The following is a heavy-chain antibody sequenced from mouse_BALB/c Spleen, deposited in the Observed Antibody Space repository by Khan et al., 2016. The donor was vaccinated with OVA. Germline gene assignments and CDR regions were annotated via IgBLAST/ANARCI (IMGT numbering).Heavy chain of an antibody. CDR1: GYTFSSYW. D-gene: IGHD1-1*01. CDR3: ARGDYYGSSVWFGY. CDR2: ILPGSGNN. J-gene: IGHJ3*01. Sequence: VQLQQSGAELMKPGASVKLSCKASGYTFSSYWIAWVKQRPGNGLEWIGEILPGSGNNYFTDKFRGQVTFSTDTSSNTAYLQLSSLKSEDTAVYYCARGDYYGSSVWFGYWGQGTLVTVSA. V-gene: IGHV1-9*01.